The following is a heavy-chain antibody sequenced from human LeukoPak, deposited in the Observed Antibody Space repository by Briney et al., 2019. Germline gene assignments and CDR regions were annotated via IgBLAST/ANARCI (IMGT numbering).Heavy chain of an antibody. CDR2: ISGSGGST. D-gene: IGHD2-2*01. J-gene: IGHJ5*02. CDR3: AKMEGYCTSTSCYGWFDP. V-gene: IGHV3-23*01. Sequence: PGGSLRLSCAASGFTFSSYAMSWVRQGSGKGLEWASVISGSGGSTYYADSVKGRFTISRDNSKNTLYLQMNSLRAEDTAVYYCAKMEGYCTSTSCYGWFDPWGQGTLVTVSS. CDR1: GFTFSSYA.